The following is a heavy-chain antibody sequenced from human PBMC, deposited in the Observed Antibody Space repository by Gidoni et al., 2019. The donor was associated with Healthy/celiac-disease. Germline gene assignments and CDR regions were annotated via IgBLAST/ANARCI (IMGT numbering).Heavy chain of an antibody. D-gene: IGHD3-10*01. CDR2: IKQDGSEK. J-gene: IGHJ4*02. V-gene: IGHV3-7*01. CDR1: GFTFSSYW. Sequence: EVQLVESGGGLVQPGGSLRLSCAASGFTFSSYWMSWVRQAPGKGLEWVANIKQDGSEKYYVDSVKGRFTISRDNAKNSLYLQMNSLRAEDTAVYYCARGTPSITMVRGVMHDYWGQRTLVTVSS. CDR3: ARGTPSITMVRGVMHDY.